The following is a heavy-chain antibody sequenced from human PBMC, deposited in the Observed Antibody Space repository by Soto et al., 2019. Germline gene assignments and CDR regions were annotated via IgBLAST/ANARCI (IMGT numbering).Heavy chain of an antibody. CDR3: SRPCIKIFGDGWFDP. D-gene: IGHD3-3*01. V-gene: IGHV4-31*03. CDR1: SGSIIMGGYY. J-gene: IGHJ5*02. CDR2: IYCSGST. Sequence: SLSLTCTVSSGSIIMGGYYGSGTRQHPVKGLEWIGYIYCSGSTYYNPSLKSRVTLSVATSKNQFSLTLSPVTAADTAVDYCSRPCIKIFGDGWFDPWGQGTLVTVSS.